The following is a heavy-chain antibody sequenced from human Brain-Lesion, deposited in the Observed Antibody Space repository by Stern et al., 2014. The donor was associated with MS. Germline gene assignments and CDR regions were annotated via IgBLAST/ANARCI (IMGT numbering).Heavy chain of an antibody. CDR1: GGSISSSTYY. CDR2: IYYSGFT. D-gene: IGHD1-26*01. CDR3: ARHDSVPRPSQLYSARDRGPGYFDY. Sequence: VQLVESGPGLVKPSETLSLTCTVSGGSISSSTYYWAWIRQPPGKGLEWIGNIYYSGFTYYNPSLKSRVTISVDRSKTQFSLKLSSVTAADTAIYYCARHDSVPRPSQLYSARDRGPGYFDYWGQGTLVTVSS. V-gene: IGHV4-39*01. J-gene: IGHJ4*02.